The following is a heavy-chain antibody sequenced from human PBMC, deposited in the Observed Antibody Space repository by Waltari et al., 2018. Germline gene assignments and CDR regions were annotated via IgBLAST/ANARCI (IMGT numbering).Heavy chain of an antibody. V-gene: IGHV1-46*02. Sequence: QVQLVQSGAEMKKPGASVKVSCRASGYSLHRHTLHWVRLAPGQGLQWMGIINPTGGSTSYAETFQGRVTVTSDTSTSTVYMELSSLNIDDTAVYYCARGNLRAGYDPYFDYWGQGTQVTVSS. CDR2: INPTGGST. D-gene: IGHD5-12*01. CDR1: GYSLHRHT. CDR3: ARGNLRAGYDPYFDY. J-gene: IGHJ4*02.